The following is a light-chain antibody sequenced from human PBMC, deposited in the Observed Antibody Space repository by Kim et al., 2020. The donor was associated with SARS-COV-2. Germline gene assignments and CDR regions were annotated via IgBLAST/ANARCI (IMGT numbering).Light chain of an antibody. CDR1: QDISRW. Sequence: ASVGDRVTITCRASQDISRWLAWYQQKPGKAPKFLIYGASSLQSGVPSSFSGSGSGTDFTLTISSLQPEDFATYYCQQTDSLPVTFGGGTKVDIK. V-gene: IGKV1D-12*01. CDR3: QQTDSLPVT. J-gene: IGKJ4*01. CDR2: GAS.